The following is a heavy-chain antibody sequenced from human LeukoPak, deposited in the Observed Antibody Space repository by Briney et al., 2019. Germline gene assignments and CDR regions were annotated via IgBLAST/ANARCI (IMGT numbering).Heavy chain of an antibody. CDR1: GGSISSGSYY. V-gene: IGHV4-39*07. CDR3: ARGLPPMVRGVVTREYYFDY. D-gene: IGHD3-10*01. Sequence: PSETLSLTCTVSGGSISSGSYYWGRIRQPPGKGLEWIGSIYYSGNTYYNPSLRGRVTISVDASKNEFSLKLTSLTAADTAVYYCARGLPPMVRGVVTREYYFDYWGQGTLVTVSS. CDR2: IYYSGNT. J-gene: IGHJ4*02.